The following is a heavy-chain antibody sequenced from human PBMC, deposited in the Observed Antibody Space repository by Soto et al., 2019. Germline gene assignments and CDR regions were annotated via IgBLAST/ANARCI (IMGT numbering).Heavy chain of an antibody. CDR1: GGTFSSYT. V-gene: IGHV1-69*08. J-gene: IGHJ4*02. CDR2: IIPILGIA. CDR3: ARERSQYPSWGWLGPIDY. Sequence: QVQLVQSGAEVKKPGSSVKVSCKASGGTFSSYTISWVRQAPGQGLEWMGRIIPILGIANYAQKFQGRVTITADKCTSTAYMELSSLRSEDTAVYYCARERSQYPSWGWLGPIDYWGQGTLVTVSS. D-gene: IGHD5-12*01.